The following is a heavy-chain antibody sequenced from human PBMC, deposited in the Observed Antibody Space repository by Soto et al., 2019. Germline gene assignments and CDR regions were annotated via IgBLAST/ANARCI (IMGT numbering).Heavy chain of an antibody. Sequence: QVQLVESGGGVVQPGRSLRLSCAASGFTFSSYAMHWVRQAPGKGLEWVAVISYDGSNKYYADSVKGRLTISRDNSKNTLYLQMNSLRAEDTAVYYCARDRRQYYGSGSYSWYYGMDVWGQGTTVTVSS. J-gene: IGHJ6*02. CDR2: ISYDGSNK. CDR3: ARDRRQYYGSGSYSWYYGMDV. CDR1: GFTFSSYA. V-gene: IGHV3-30-3*01. D-gene: IGHD3-10*01.